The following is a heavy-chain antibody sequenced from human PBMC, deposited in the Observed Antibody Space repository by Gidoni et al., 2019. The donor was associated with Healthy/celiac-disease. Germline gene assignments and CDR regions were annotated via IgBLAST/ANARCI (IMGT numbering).Heavy chain of an antibody. J-gene: IGHJ4*02. V-gene: IGHV3-30*03. CDR3: RVVVAATGEYFDY. Sequence: QVQLVESGGGVVQPGRSLRLSCAASGFTFSNYGMHWVRQAPGKGLEWVAVISYDGSNKYYADSVKGRFTISRDNSKNTLYLQMNSLRAEDTAVYYCRVVVAATGEYFDYWGQGTLVTVSS. CDR2: ISYDGSNK. CDR1: GFTFSNYG. D-gene: IGHD2-15*01.